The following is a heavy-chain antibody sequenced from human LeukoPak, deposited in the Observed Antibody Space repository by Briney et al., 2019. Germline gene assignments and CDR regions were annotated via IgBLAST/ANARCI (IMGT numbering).Heavy chain of an antibody. CDR2: IYYTGST. CDR3: AGGASGWYWIDY. J-gene: IGHJ4*02. V-gene: IGHV4-59*01. CDR1: GGSISSYN. Sequence: SSETLSLTCTVSGGSISSYNWNWIRQSPGKGLEWIGNIYYTGSTNYNPSLKGRVTISVDTSKNQFSLKLSSVTAADTAVFYCAGGASGWYWIDYWGQGILVTVSS. D-gene: IGHD6-19*01.